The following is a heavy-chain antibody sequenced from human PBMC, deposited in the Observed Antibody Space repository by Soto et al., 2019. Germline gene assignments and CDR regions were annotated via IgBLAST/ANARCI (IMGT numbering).Heavy chain of an antibody. CDR2: IYYSGST. J-gene: IGHJ4*02. CDR3: ATPYDSSGYYPHY. V-gene: IGHV4-39*01. CDR1: GGSISSSSYY. D-gene: IGHD3-22*01. Sequence: QLQLQESGPGLVKPSETLSLTCTVSGGSISSSSYYWGWIRQPPGKGLEWIGSIYYSGSTYYNPSLKSRVTISVDTSKNQFSLKLSSVTAADTAVYYCATPYDSSGYYPHYWGQGTLVTVSS.